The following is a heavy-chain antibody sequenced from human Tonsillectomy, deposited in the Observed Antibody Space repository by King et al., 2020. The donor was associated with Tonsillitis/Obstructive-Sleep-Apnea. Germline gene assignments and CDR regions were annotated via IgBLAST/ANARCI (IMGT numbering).Heavy chain of an antibody. V-gene: IGHV4-34*01. CDR3: ARGDIVVVLAANGINNWFDT. J-gene: IGHJ5*02. Sequence: VQLQQWGAGLLKPSETLSLTCAVYGGSFSGYYWSWIRQPPGKGLEWIGEINHSGSTNYNPSRKSRVTISVDTSKNQFSLKLSSVAAADTAVYYCARGDIVVVLAANGINNWFDTWGQGTLVTVSS. CDR2: INHSGST. CDR1: GGSFSGYY. D-gene: IGHD2-2*01.